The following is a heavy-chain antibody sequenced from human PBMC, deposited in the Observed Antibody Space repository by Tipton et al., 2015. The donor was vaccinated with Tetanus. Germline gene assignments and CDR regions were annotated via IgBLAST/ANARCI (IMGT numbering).Heavy chain of an antibody. J-gene: IGHJ6*02. Sequence: SLRLSCEASGFTFSSHWMSWVRQVPGKGLEWVSSVGTSASNTYYADSVKGRCTISRDNSKNTVVLHVTSLRGEDTAVYYCARRGCRGGSCYISPNYGMDVWGQGTTVTVSS. CDR1: GFTFSSHW. D-gene: IGHD2-15*01. CDR2: VGTSASNT. V-gene: IGHV3-23*01. CDR3: ARRGCRGGSCYISPNYGMDV.